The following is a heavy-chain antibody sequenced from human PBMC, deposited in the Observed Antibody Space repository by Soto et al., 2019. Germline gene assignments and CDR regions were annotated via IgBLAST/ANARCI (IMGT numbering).Heavy chain of an antibody. D-gene: IGHD5-18*01. Sequence: EASVKVSCKACGYTFTSYAMHWVRQAPGQRLEWMGWINAGNGNTKYSQKFQGRVTITRDTSASTAYMELSSLRSEDTAVYYCARSPGYSYGDYWGQGTLVTVSS. J-gene: IGHJ4*02. CDR1: GYTFTSYA. CDR3: ARSPGYSYGDY. CDR2: INAGNGNT. V-gene: IGHV1-3*01.